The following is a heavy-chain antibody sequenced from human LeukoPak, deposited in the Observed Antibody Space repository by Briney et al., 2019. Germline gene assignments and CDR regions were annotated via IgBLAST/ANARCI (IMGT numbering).Heavy chain of an antibody. D-gene: IGHD6-13*01. CDR3: ARVQQQLATIYYYYYMDV. V-gene: IGHV1-69*06. J-gene: IGHJ6*03. Sequence: GASVKVSCKASGGTFSSYAISWVRQAPGQGLEWMGGIIPIFGTANYAQKFQGGVTITADKSTSTAYMELSSLRSEDTAVYYCARVQQQLATIYYYYYMDVWGKGTTVTASS. CDR1: GGTFSSYA. CDR2: IIPIFGTA.